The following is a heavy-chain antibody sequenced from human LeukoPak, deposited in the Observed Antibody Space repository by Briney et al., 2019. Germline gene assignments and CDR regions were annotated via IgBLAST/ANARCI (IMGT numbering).Heavy chain of an antibody. Sequence: SQTLSLTCAISGDSVSSNSAAWNWLRQSPSRGLEWLGRTSYRSTWYNDYAISVKSRITISPDTSKNQFSLQLNSVTPEDTAVYYCARGYYGMGVWGQGTTVTVSS. CDR1: GDSVSSNSAA. CDR2: TSYRSTWYN. CDR3: ARGYYGMGV. J-gene: IGHJ6*02. V-gene: IGHV6-1*01.